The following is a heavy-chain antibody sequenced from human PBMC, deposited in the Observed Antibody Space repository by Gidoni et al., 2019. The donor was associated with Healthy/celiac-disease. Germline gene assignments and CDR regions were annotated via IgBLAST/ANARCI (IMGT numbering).Heavy chain of an antibody. D-gene: IGHD3-3*01. Sequence: EVQLLESGGGLVQPGGSLRLSCAASGFPFSSYAMSWVRQAPGKGLEWVSAISGSGGSTYYADSVKGRFTISRDNSKNTLYLQMNSLRAEDTAVYYCAKPSTVLRFLEWLFSYWGQGTLVTVSS. CDR3: AKPSTVLRFLEWLFSY. V-gene: IGHV3-23*01. CDR1: GFPFSSYA. CDR2: ISGSGGST. J-gene: IGHJ4*02.